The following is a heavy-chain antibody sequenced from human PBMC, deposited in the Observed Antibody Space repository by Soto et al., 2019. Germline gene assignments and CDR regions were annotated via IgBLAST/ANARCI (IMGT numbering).Heavy chain of an antibody. CDR3: AKRTTGWYFDL. V-gene: IGHV3-23*01. Sequence: EVPLLESGGGLVQPGGSLRLSFAASGFTFTSYAMNWVRQAPGKGLEWVSVISGSGGSTYYADSVKGRFTISRDNSKNTLYLQMNSLRAEDTAVYYCAKRTTGWYFDLWGRGTLVTVSS. CDR1: GFTFTSYA. J-gene: IGHJ2*01. CDR2: ISGSGGST.